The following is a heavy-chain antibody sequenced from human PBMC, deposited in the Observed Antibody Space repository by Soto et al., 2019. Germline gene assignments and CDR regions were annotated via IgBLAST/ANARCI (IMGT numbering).Heavy chain of an antibody. CDR2: ISGSGGST. CDR3: AKDLDRLKYSRNPPRHPGYPIDY. V-gene: IGHV3-23*01. Sequence: EVQLLESGGGLVQPGGSLRLSCAASGFTFSSYAMSWVRQAPGKGLEWVSAISGSGGSTYYADSVKGRFTISRDNSKNTLYLQMNSLRAEDTAVYYCAKDLDRLKYSRNPPRHPGYPIDYWGQGTLVTVSS. CDR1: GFTFSSYA. J-gene: IGHJ4*02. D-gene: IGHD6-6*01.